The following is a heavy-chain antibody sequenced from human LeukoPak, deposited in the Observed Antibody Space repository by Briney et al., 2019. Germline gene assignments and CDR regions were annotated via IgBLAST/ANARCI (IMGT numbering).Heavy chain of an antibody. Sequence: ASVKVSCTASGYTFTGYYMHWVRQAPGQGLEWMGRINPNSGGTNYAQKFQGRVTMTRDTSISTAYMELSRLRSDDTAVYYCARALRDGYSNFDYWGQGTLVTVSS. CDR3: ARALRDGYSNFDY. J-gene: IGHJ4*02. CDR2: INPNSGGT. D-gene: IGHD5-24*01. CDR1: GYTFTGYY. V-gene: IGHV1-2*06.